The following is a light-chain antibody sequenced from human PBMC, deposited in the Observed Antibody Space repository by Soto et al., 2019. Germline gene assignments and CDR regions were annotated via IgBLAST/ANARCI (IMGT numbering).Light chain of an antibody. CDR2: GAS. CDR1: QSVTDTN. V-gene: IGKV3-20*01. J-gene: IGKJ4*01. Sequence: EIVLSQSPGTLSLSPGEGATLSCRASQSVTDTNLAWYQQRAGQAPRLLIYGASSRATGIPDRFSGSGSGTDFTLTISRLEPEDFAVYYCQQYGSSPVTFGGGTKVDI. CDR3: QQYGSSPVT.